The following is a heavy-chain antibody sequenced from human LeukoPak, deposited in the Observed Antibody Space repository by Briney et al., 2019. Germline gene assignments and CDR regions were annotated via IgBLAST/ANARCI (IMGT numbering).Heavy chain of an antibody. CDR3: ARDPRNKGFDP. CDR1: GFTFSGYW. J-gene: IGHJ5*02. D-gene: IGHD1/OR15-1a*01. Sequence: PGGSLRLSCAGSGFTFSGYWMHWARQSPGKGLVWVSCINGDGSDTRYADSVKGRFTISRDNAKNTLYLQMNSLRVEDTAVYYCARDPRNKGFDPWGQGTLVTVSS. CDR2: INGDGSDT. V-gene: IGHV3-74*01.